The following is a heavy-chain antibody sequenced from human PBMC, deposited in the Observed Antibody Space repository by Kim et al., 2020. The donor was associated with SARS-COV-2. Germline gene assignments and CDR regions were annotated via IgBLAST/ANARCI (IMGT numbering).Heavy chain of an antibody. V-gene: IGHV1-8*01. CDR1: GYTFTSYD. CDR2: MNPNSGNT. CDR3: ARAPPGYYYGSGSSLDY. J-gene: IGHJ4*02. D-gene: IGHD3-10*01. Sequence: ASVKVSCKASGYTFTSYDINWVRQATGQGLEWMGWMNPNSGNTGYAQKFQGRVTMTRNTSISTAYMELSSLRSEDTAVYYCARAPPGYYYGSGSSLDYWGQGTLVTVSS.